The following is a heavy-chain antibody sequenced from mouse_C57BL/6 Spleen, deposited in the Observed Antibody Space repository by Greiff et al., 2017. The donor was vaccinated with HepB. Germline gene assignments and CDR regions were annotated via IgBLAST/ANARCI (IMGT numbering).Heavy chain of an antibody. CDR1: GFTFSSYA. CDR3: ERASNYFDY. D-gene: IGHD5-1*01. CDR2: ISDGGSYT. V-gene: IGHV5-4*01. J-gene: IGHJ2*01. Sequence: EVQLVESGGGLVKPGGSLKLSCAASGFTFSSYAMSWVRQTPEKRLEWVATISDGGSYTYYPDNVKGRFTISRDNAKNNLYLQMSHLKSEDTAMSYCERASNYFDYSGQGTTLTVSS.